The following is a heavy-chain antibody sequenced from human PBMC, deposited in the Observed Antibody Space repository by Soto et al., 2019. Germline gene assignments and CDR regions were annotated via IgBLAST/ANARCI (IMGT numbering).Heavy chain of an antibody. CDR3: ARTYDGSGPNSGGYGFDI. CDR2: IYYSGST. J-gene: IGHJ3*02. V-gene: IGHV4-59*01. Sequence: QVQLQESGPGLVKPSETLSLSCSVSGGSISSYYWSWIRQPPGKELEWIAYIYYSGSTSYNPSLKTRVSISLDTSKNHFSLKLSSVTAADTAVYYCARTYDGSGPNSGGYGFDIWGQGTMVTVSS. CDR1: GGSISSYY. D-gene: IGHD3-22*01.